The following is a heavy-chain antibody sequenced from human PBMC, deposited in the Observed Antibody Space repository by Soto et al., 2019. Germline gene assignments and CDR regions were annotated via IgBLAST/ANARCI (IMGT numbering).Heavy chain of an antibody. CDR2: IFSNDEK. V-gene: IGHV2-26*01. Sequence: EVGPTLVNPTETLTLTCTVSGFSLSNARMGVSWIRQPPGKALEWLAHIFSNDEKSYGTSLKSRLTISKDTSKSQVVLTMTNMDPVDTATYYCARGGAVAGTFDYWGQGTLVTVSS. CDR3: ARGGAVAGTFDY. CDR1: GFSLSNARMG. J-gene: IGHJ4*02. D-gene: IGHD6-19*01.